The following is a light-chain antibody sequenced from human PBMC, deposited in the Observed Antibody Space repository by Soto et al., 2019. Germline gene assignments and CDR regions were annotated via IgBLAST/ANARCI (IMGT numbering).Light chain of an antibody. CDR1: SSNIGNNA. CDR3: AAWDDSLNGYG. CDR2: YDD. J-gene: IGLJ1*01. V-gene: IGLV1-36*01. Sequence: QSVLTQPPSVSEAPRQRVTISCSGSSSNIGNNAVNWYQQLPGKAPKLLIYYDDLVPSGVSDRFSGSKSGTSASLAISGLQSEDEADYYCAAWDDSLNGYGFGTGTKLTVL.